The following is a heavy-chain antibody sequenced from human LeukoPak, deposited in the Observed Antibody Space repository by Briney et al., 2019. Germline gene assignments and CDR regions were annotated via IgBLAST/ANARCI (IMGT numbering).Heavy chain of an antibody. CDR2: IIPIFGTP. D-gene: IGHD5-18*01. J-gene: IGHJ3*02. CDR3: ARPRGYSYGYDAFDI. V-gene: IGHV1-69*13. Sequence: ASVKVSCKAFGYTFTGYYMHWVRQAPGQGLEWMGMIIPIFGTPNYAQRFQGRITIAADELTITAYMELTSLRSEDTAVYYCARPRGYSYGYDAFDIWGQGTMVTVSS. CDR1: GYTFTGYY.